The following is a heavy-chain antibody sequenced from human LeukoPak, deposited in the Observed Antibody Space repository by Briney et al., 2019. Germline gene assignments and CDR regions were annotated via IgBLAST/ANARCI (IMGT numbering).Heavy chain of an antibody. CDR1: GGSISSYY. CDR2: IYYSGST. D-gene: IGHD1-26*01. Sequence: PSETLSLTCTVSGGSISSYYWSWIRQPPGKGLEWIGYIYYSGSTNYNPSLKSRVTISVDTSKNQFSLKLSSVTAADTAVYYCARSRGWELPTFDYRGQGTLVTVSS. V-gene: IGHV4-59*01. J-gene: IGHJ4*02. CDR3: ARSRGWELPTFDY.